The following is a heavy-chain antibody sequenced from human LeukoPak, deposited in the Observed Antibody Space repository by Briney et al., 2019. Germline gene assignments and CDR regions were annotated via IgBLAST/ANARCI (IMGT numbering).Heavy chain of an antibody. CDR2: IYYSGST. Sequence: SETLSLTCTVSGGSISSYYWSWIRQPPGKGLEWIGYIYYSGSTYYNPSLKSRVTISVDTSKNQFSLKLSSVTAADTAVYYCARDRTTYCSSTSCYGFDYWGQGTLVTVSS. V-gene: IGHV4-59*12. J-gene: IGHJ4*02. D-gene: IGHD2-2*01. CDR3: ARDRTTYCSSTSCYGFDY. CDR1: GGSISSYY.